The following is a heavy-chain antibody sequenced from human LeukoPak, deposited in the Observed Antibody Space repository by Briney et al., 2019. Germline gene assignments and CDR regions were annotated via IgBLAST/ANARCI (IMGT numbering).Heavy chain of an antibody. V-gene: IGHV1-24*01. CDR3: ATDSGDYVRAFDY. J-gene: IGHJ4*02. CDR1: GYTLTELS. CDR2: FDPEDGET. Sequence: ASVKVSCKFSGYTLTELSMHWVRQAPGKGLEWMGGFDPEDGETIYAQKFQGRVTMTEDTSTDTAYMELSSLRSEDTAVYYCATDSGDYVRAFDYWGQGTLVTVSS. D-gene: IGHD4-17*01.